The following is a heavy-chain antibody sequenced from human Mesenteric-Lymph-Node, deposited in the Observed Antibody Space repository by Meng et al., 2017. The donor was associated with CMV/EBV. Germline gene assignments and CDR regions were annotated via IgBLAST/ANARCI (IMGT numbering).Heavy chain of an antibody. CDR3: ARPQNT. CDR1: GASFTSDY. Sequence: SEHLSLTCAVYGASFTSDYGSWIRQSPGKGLEWIGEINHRGSTNYNPSLKSRVTISVDTSKSQFSLNLTSVTAADTAVYYCARPQNTWGQGTLVTVSS. CDR2: INHRGST. D-gene: IGHD2/OR15-2a*01. J-gene: IGHJ4*02. V-gene: IGHV4-34*01.